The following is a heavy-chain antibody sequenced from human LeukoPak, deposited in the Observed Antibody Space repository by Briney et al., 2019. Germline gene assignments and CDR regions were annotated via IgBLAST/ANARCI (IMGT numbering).Heavy chain of an antibody. Sequence: GGSLRLSCAASGFTFSSYAMSWVRQAPGKGLEWVSYISGSSSSIYYADSVKGRFTISRDNAKDLVYLHMNSLRAEDTAVYFCARDKVGTGYYFDYWGQGTLVTVSS. D-gene: IGHD1-1*01. J-gene: IGHJ4*02. V-gene: IGHV3-48*04. CDR3: ARDKVGTGYYFDY. CDR2: ISGSSSSI. CDR1: GFTFSSYA.